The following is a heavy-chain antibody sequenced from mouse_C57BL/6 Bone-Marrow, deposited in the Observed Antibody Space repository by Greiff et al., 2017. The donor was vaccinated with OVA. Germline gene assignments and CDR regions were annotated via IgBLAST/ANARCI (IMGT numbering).Heavy chain of an antibody. Sequence: VQLQQSGPGLVQPSQSLSITCTVSGFPLTSYGVHWVRPSPGKGLEWLGVIWSGGSTDYNAAFISRLSISKDNSKSQVFFKMNSLQADDTAIYYCARISWGGFAYWGQGTLVTVSA. V-gene: IGHV2-2*01. CDR1: GFPLTSYG. CDR3: ARISWGGFAY. J-gene: IGHJ3*01. D-gene: IGHD1-1*01. CDR2: IWSGGST.